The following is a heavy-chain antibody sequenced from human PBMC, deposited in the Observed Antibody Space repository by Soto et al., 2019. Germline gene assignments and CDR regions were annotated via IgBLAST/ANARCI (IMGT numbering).Heavy chain of an antibody. CDR1: GGSISSYY. V-gene: IGHV4-59*08. D-gene: IGHD3-10*01. CDR2: IYYSGST. CDR3: VRFSTMVRGVIGRSDAFDI. J-gene: IGHJ3*02. Sequence: SETLSLTCTVSGGSISSYYWSWIRQPPGKGLEWIGYIYYSGSTNYNPSLKSRVTISVDTSKNQFSLKLSSVTAADTAVYYCVRFSTMVRGVIGRSDAFDIWGQGTMVTVSS.